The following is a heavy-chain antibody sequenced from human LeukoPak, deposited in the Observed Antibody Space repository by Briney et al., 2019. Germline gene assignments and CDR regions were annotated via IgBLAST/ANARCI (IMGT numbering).Heavy chain of an antibody. V-gene: IGHV4-39*07. J-gene: IGHJ4*02. CDR2: IYYSGST. CDR1: GGSISSSSYY. D-gene: IGHD3-10*01. CDR3: ARDLRFGELSSGGY. Sequence: SETLSLTCTVSGGSISSSSYYWGWIRQPPGKGLEWIGSIYYSGSTYYNPSLKSRVTISVDTSKNQFSLKLSSVTAADTAVYYCARDLRFGELSSGGYWGQGTLVTVSS.